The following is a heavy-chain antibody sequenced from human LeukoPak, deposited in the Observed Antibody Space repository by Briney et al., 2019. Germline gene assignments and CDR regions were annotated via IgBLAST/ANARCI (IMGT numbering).Heavy chain of an antibody. V-gene: IGHV4-39*07. J-gene: IGHJ6*03. CDR2: IYYSGST. Sequence: SETLSLTCTVSGGSISSSSYYWGWIRQPPGKGLEWIGSIYYSGSTYYNPSLKSRVTISVDTSKNQFSLKLSSVTAADTAVYYCARVYSSGWYYYYYMDVWGKGTTVTVSS. D-gene: IGHD6-19*01. CDR1: GGSISSSSYY. CDR3: ARVYSSGWYYYYYMDV.